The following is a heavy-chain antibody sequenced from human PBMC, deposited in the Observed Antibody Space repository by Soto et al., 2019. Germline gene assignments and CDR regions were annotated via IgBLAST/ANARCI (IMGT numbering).Heavy chain of an antibody. CDR3: ARGSRITIFGVVITGWFDP. CDR1: GGSISSYY. CDR2: IYYSGST. J-gene: IGHJ5*02. Sequence: SETLSLTCTVSGGSISSYYWSWIRQPPGKGLEWIGYIYYSGSTNYNPSLKSRVTISVDTSKNQFSLKLSSVTAADTAVYYCARGSRITIFGVVITGWFDPRGQGTLVTVSS. V-gene: IGHV4-59*01. D-gene: IGHD3-3*01.